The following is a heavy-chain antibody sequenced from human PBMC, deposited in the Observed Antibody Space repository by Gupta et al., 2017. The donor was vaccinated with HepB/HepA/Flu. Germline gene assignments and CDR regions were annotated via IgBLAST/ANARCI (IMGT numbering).Heavy chain of an antibody. J-gene: IGHJ4*02. V-gene: IGHV3-33*01. D-gene: IGHD3-3*01. CDR3: VRDLGMGNYFDY. CDR2: LGHDSTSK. CDR1: GFAFHVYG. Sequence: QVHLEQSGGGVVRPGTSRRLSCVASGFAFHVYGMHWVRQAPGRGLEWVAVLGHDSTSKYTSDSVKVRFTISRDNSKNTIYLEMSNLRAEDTAVYYCVRDLGMGNYFDYWCQGSLVIVSS.